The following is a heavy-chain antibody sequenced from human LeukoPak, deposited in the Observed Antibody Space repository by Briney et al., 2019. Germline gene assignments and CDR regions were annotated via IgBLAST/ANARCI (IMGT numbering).Heavy chain of an antibody. D-gene: IGHD2-2*01. Sequence: GRSLRLSCAAPGFTFSSYSMNWVRQAPGKGLGWVSSISSSSSYIYYADSVKGRFTISRDNAKNSLYLQMNSLRAEDTAVYYCAREGQLLFSADYWGQGTLVTVSS. CDR3: AREGQLLFSADY. V-gene: IGHV3-21*01. CDR1: GFTFSSYS. CDR2: ISSSSSYI. J-gene: IGHJ4*02.